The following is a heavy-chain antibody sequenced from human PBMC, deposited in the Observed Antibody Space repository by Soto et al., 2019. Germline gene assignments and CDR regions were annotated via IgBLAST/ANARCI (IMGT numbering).Heavy chain of an antibody. J-gene: IGHJ4*02. D-gene: IGHD6-13*01. CDR1: GGTFSSYA. Sequence: SVKVSCKASGGTFSSYAISWVRQAPGQGLEWMGGIIPIFGTANYAQKFQGRVTITADESTSTGYMELSSLRSEDTAVYYCARDRRAAPFYLDYWGQGTLVTVSS. CDR3: ARDRRAAPFYLDY. CDR2: IIPIFGTA. V-gene: IGHV1-69*13.